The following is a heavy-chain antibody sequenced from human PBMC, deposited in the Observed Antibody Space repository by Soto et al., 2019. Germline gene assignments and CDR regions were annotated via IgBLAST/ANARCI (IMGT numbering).Heavy chain of an antibody. CDR1: GFTFTSSA. CDR2: IVVGSGNT. Sequence: QMQLVQSGPEVKKPGTSVKVSCKASGFTFTSSAVQWVRQARGQRLEWIGWIVVGSGNTNYAQKFQERVTITRDMSTSTAYMELSSLRSEDTAVYYCAAYRDYYDSNGHSPPYYFDYWGQGTLVTVSS. J-gene: IGHJ4*02. V-gene: IGHV1-58*01. CDR3: AAYRDYYDSNGHSPPYYFDY. D-gene: IGHD3-22*01.